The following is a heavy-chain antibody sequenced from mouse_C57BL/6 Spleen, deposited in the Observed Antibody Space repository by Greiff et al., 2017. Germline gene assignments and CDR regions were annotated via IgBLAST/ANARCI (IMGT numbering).Heavy chain of an antibody. CDR2: IDPEDGET. CDR3: ARFTTVVATDDY. D-gene: IGHD1-1*01. CDR1: GFNIKDYY. V-gene: IGHV14-2*01. Sequence: EVQGVESGAELVKPGASVKLSCTASGFNIKDYYMHWVKQRTEQGLEWIGRIDPEDGETKYAPKFQGKATITADTSSNPAYLQLSSLTSEDTAVYYCARFTTVVATDDYWGQGTTLTVSS. J-gene: IGHJ2*01.